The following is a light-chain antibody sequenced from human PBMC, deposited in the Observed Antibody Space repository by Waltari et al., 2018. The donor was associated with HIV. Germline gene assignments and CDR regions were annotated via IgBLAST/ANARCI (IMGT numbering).Light chain of an antibody. J-gene: IGLJ3*02. Sequence: QLVLTQSPSASASLGASVKLTCTLSSGHNSYATAWHQQQPEKGPRYLMKLKSDGSHKKGDGIPDRFSGSSSGAERYLTISSLQSEDEADYYCQTWATGIRVFGGGTKLTVL. CDR3: QTWATGIRV. CDR1: SGHNSYA. V-gene: IGLV4-69*01. CDR2: LKSDGSH.